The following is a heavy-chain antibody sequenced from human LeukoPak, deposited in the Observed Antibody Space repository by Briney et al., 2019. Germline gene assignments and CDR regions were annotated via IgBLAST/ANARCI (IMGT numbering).Heavy chain of an antibody. V-gene: IGHV3-48*04. CDR3: AELGITMIGGV. CDR2: ISSSRSII. J-gene: IGHJ6*04. CDR1: GFTFSSYS. D-gene: IGHD3-10*02. Sequence: GGSLRLSCAASGFTFSSYSMNWVRQAPGKGLEWVSYISSSRSIIFYADSVKGRFTISRDNAKNSLYLQMNRLRAEDTAVYYCAELGITMIGGVWGKGTTVTISS.